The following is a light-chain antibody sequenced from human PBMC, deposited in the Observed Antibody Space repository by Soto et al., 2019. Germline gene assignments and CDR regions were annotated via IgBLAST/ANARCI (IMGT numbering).Light chain of an antibody. CDR2: AAS. CDR3: QQRYSTTWT. CDR1: QSISSY. Sequence: DIQMTQSPSSRSSSVGDRVTITCRASQSISSYLNWYQQKPGKAPKLLIYAASSLQSGVPSRFSGSGSGTDGTITISSLKNEDFATYDCQQRYSTTWTFGQGTKVDIK. V-gene: IGKV1-39*01. J-gene: IGKJ1*01.